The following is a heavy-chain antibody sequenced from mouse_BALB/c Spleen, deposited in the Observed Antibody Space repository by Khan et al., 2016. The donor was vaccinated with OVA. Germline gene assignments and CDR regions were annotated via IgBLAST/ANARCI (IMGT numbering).Heavy chain of an antibody. V-gene: IGHV1S81*02. J-gene: IGHJ3*01. CDR2: INPSNGGT. CDR1: GYTFSSYY. D-gene: IGHD2-10*02. CDR3: TRSGYANPCAY. Sequence: QVRLQQSGAELVKPGASVRLSCKASGYTFSSYYMYWVKQRPGQGLEWIGGINPSNGGTYFNEKFKTKATLTVDKSSSPAYMQLSRLISADAAVFYCTRSGYANPCAYWGQGTLVTVSA.